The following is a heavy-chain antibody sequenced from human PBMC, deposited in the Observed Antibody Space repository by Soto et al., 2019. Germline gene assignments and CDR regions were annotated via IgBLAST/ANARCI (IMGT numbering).Heavy chain of an antibody. CDR3: ARVGWEYYYYYVMDA. J-gene: IGHJ6*04. D-gene: IGHD1-26*01. Sequence: SETLSLTCAVYGGSFSGYYWSWIRQPPGKGLEWIGEINHSGSTNYNPSLKSRVTISVDTSKNQFSLKLSSVTAADTAVYYCARVGWEYYYYYVMDAWGKGTNVTVSS. CDR1: GGSFSGYY. V-gene: IGHV4-34*01. CDR2: INHSGST.